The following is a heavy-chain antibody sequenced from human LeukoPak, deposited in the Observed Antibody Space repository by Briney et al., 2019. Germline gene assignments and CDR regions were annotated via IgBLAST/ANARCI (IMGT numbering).Heavy chain of an antibody. CDR1: GGTFIRFT. Sequence: GASVKVSCKASGGTFIRFTISWVRQAPGQGFEWMGGVTPIFGTANFAQRFQGRVSITADESTSTAFMELSSLRFEDTAVYYCAREWGLESSGFYYAYWGQGTLVTVSS. J-gene: IGHJ4*02. CDR2: VTPIFGTA. CDR3: AREWGLESSGFYYAY. D-gene: IGHD3-22*01. V-gene: IGHV1-69*13.